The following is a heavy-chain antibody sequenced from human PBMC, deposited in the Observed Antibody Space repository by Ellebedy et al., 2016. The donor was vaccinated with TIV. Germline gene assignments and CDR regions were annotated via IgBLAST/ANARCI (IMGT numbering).Heavy chain of an antibody. Sequence: SQTLSLTCAISGDSVSSNSAAWNWIRQSPSRGLEWLGRTYYRSKWYNDYAVSVKSRITINPDTSKNQFSLQLNSVTPEDTAVYYCARFSSSSASSLLDAFDIWGQGTMVTVSS. J-gene: IGHJ3*02. CDR1: GDSVSSNSAA. CDR2: TYYRSKWYN. CDR3: ARFSSSSASSLLDAFDI. D-gene: IGHD6-6*01. V-gene: IGHV6-1*01.